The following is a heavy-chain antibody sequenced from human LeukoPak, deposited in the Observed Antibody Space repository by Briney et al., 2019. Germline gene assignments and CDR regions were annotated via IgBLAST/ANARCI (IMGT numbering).Heavy chain of an antibody. V-gene: IGHV1-69*13. CDR3: ASQLSGSYAPLDY. J-gene: IGHJ4*02. D-gene: IGHD1-26*01. CDR1: GGTFISYA. Sequence: GASVKVTCKASGGTFISYAISWVRQAPGQGLEWMGGIIPIFGTANYAQKFQGRVTITADESTSTAYMELSSLRSEDTAVYYCASQLSGSYAPLDYWGQGTLVTVSS. CDR2: IIPIFGTA.